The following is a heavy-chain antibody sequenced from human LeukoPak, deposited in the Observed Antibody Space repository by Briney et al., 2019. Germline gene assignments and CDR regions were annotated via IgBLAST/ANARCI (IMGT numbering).Heavy chain of an antibody. CDR2: ISGSGDST. CDR3: AKDTAGPGYDFWSGYYTFTRDGMDV. J-gene: IGHJ6*02. CDR1: GFTFSSYA. D-gene: IGHD3-3*01. Sequence: GGSLRLSCAASGFTFSSYAMSWVRQAPGKGLEWVSAISGSGDSTYYGDSVKGRFTISRDNAKNSLYLQMNSLRAEDTALYYCAKDTAGPGYDFWSGYYTFTRDGMDVWGQGTTVTVSS. V-gene: IGHV3-23*01.